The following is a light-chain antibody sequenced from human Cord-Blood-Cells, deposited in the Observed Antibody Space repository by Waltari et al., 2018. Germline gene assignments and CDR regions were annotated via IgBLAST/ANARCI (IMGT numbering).Light chain of an antibody. CDR1: RSEVGVYNY. CDR3: SSYTSSSTWV. J-gene: IGLJ3*02. CDR2: DVS. V-gene: IGLV2-14*01. Sequence: QSALTQPASVSGSPGQSITISGTGTRSEVGVYNYVSWYQQHPGKAPKLMIYDVSKRPSGVSNRFSGSKSGNTASLTISGLQAEDEADYYCSSYTSSSTWVFGGGTKLTVL.